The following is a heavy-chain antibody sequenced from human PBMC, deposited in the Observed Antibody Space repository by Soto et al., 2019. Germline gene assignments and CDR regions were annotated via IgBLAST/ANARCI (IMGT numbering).Heavy chain of an antibody. J-gene: IGHJ5*02. CDR3: ARVWGALAPIAGWFGP. Sequence: QVQPQESGPGLVKPSGTLSLTCAVSNGSITSGNWWSWVRQPPGKGLEWIGDIYQTGSTNYNPSLRSRVIISVDKSKNNFSLSLSSVTAADTAVYFCARVWGALAPIAGWFGPWGRGILVTVSS. CDR1: NGSITSGNW. D-gene: IGHD3-16*01. V-gene: IGHV4-4*02. CDR2: IYQTGST.